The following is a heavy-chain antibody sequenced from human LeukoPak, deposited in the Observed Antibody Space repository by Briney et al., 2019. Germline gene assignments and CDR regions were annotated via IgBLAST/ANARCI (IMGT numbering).Heavy chain of an antibody. CDR1: GYTFTSYD. V-gene: IGHV1-8*01. J-gene: IGHJ2*01. D-gene: IGHD6-19*01. Sequence: APVKVSCKASGYTFTSYDINWVRQATGQGLEWMGWMNPKNTNTAYAQKFQGRVTVTRNTSISTAYMELSSLRSEDTAVYYCARPYYSSGFFEGDWYFDLWGRGTLVTVSS. CDR2: MNPKNTNT. CDR3: ARPYYSSGFFEGDWYFDL.